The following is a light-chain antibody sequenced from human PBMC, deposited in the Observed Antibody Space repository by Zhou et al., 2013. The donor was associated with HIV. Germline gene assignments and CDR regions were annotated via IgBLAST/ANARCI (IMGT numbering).Light chain of an antibody. J-gene: IGKJ1*01. CDR2: AAS. V-gene: IGKV1-17*01. CDR3: LQHNSLPQT. Sequence: DIQMTQSPSSLSASVGDRVTITCRASQSISNSLNWYQQKPGKAPNLLIYAASSLQSGVPSRFSGSGSGTEFTLTISSLQLEDFATYFCLQHNSLPQTFGQGTKVEIK. CDR1: QSISNS.